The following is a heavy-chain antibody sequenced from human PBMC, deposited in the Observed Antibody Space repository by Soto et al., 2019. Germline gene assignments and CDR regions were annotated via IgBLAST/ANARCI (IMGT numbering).Heavy chain of an antibody. J-gene: IGHJ5*02. CDR3: AREVVEGSSFRFDP. D-gene: IGHD2-15*01. CDR2: RNTNLNAT. CDR1: GYTFTSHY. V-gene: IGHV1-8*01. Sequence: QVLLVQSGAEVKKPGASVKVSCKASGYTFTSHYINWVRQAPGQGLQWMGWRNTNLNATGSPQAFKGRDTLTWNTSISTAYFELTSLKPDDTAVYFCAREVVEGSSFRFDPWGQGTLVTVSS.